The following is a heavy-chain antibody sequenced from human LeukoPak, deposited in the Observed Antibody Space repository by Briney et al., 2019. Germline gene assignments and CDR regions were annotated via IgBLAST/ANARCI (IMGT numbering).Heavy chain of an antibody. J-gene: IGHJ4*02. CDR2: IYSGGST. V-gene: IGHV3-53*01. CDR3: AKEKTGDYGDYTVGFDY. CDR1: GFTVSSNY. Sequence: GGSLRLSCAASGFTVSSNYMSWVRQAPGKGLEWVSVIYSGGSTYYADSVKGRFTISRDNPKNTLYLQVSSLRAEDTAVYYCAKEKTGDYGDYTVGFDYWGQGTLVTVSS. D-gene: IGHD4-17*01.